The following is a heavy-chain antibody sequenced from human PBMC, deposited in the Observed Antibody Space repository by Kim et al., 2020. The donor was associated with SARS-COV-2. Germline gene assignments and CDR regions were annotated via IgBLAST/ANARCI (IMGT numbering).Heavy chain of an antibody. CDR3: ARDTDYYDSSGYYRGETDV. V-gene: IGHV3-48*03. Sequence: GRFTISRDNAKNSLYLQMNSLRAEDTAVYYCARDTDYYDSSGYYRGETDVWGQGTTVTVSS. J-gene: IGHJ6*02. D-gene: IGHD3-22*01.